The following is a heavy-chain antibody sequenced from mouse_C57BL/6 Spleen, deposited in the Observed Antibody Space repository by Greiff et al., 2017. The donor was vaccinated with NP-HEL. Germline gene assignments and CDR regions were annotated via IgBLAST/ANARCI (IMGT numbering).Heavy chain of an antibody. CDR2: IYPGDGDT. CDR1: GYAFSSSW. V-gene: IGHV1-82*01. D-gene: IGHD2-5*01. CDR3: ARPYSTTGGYFDV. J-gene: IGHJ1*03. Sequence: VQLQQSGPELVKPGASVKISCKASGYAFSSSWMNWVKQRPGKGLEWIGRIYPGDGDTNYNGKFKGKATLTADTSSSTAYMQLSSLTSEDAAVYFCARPYSTTGGYFDVWGTGTTVTVSS.